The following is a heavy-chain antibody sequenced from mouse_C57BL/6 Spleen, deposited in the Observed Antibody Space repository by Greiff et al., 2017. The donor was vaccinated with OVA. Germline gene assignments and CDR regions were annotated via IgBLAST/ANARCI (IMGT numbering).Heavy chain of an antibody. Sequence: QVQLQQPGAELVRPGSSVKLSCKASGYTFTSYWMHWVKQRPIQGLEWIGNIDPSDSETHYNQKFKDKATLTVDKSSSTAYMQLSSLTSEDSAVYYCARGGTPYYFDYWGKGTTLTVSS. V-gene: IGHV1-52*01. CDR1: GYTFTSYW. CDR2: IDPSDSET. CDR3: ARGGTPYYFDY. D-gene: IGHD2-14*01. J-gene: IGHJ2*01.